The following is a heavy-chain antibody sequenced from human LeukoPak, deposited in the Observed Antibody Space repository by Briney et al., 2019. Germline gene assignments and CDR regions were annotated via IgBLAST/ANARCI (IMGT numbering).Heavy chain of an antibody. CDR2: MNPNSGNT. Sequence: ASVKVSCKASGYTFTSYDINWVRQATGQGLEWMGWMNPNSGNTGYAHKFQGRVTMTRNTSISTAYMELSSLRSEDTAVYYCARKSPTVTSPDGFDIWGQGTMVTVSS. D-gene: IGHD4-17*01. V-gene: IGHV1-8*01. J-gene: IGHJ3*02. CDR3: ARKSPTVTSPDGFDI. CDR1: GYTFTSYD.